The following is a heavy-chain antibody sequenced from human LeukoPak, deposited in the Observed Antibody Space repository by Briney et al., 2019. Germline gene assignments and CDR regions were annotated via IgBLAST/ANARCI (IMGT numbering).Heavy chain of an antibody. CDR2: INDDGSDT. CDR1: GFTFSSYA. Sequence: GGSLRLSCAASGFTFSSYAMSWVRQVPGKRPVWVSRINDDGSDTIYADSVRGRFTISRDDAKNTVYLQMNNLRAEDTAVYYCVRGGPSTWSWGQGTLVTVSS. CDR3: VRGGPSTWS. J-gene: IGHJ5*02. D-gene: IGHD2-15*01. V-gene: IGHV3-74*01.